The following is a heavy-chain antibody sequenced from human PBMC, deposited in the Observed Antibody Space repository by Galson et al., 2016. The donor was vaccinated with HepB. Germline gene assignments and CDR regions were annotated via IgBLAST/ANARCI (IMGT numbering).Heavy chain of an antibody. Sequence: TLSPTCTVSGGSISSGGYYWSWIRQHPGKGLEWIGYIYHSGSTYYNPSLKSRVTISVDTSKNQFSLKLSSVTAADTAVYFGARDRSSGSGSFGYWGQGTLVTVAS. CDR1: GGSISSGGYY. CDR3: ARDRSSGSGSFGY. J-gene: IGHJ4*02. CDR2: IYHSGST. D-gene: IGHD3-10*01. V-gene: IGHV4-31*03.